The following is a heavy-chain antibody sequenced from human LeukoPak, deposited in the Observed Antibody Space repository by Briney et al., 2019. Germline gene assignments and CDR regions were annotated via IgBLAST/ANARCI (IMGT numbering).Heavy chain of an antibody. J-gene: IGHJ4*02. CDR3: ARVGVSSGWLIDY. V-gene: IGHV3-30*04. Sequence: PGGSLRLSCAASGFTFSTYPIHWVRQAPGKGLEWVAITSSDELNKYYADSVKGRFTISRDNSKNTLFLQMNSLRVDDTAVYYCARVGVSSGWLIDYWGQGVLVTVSS. D-gene: IGHD6-19*01. CDR1: GFTFSTYP. CDR2: TSSDELNK.